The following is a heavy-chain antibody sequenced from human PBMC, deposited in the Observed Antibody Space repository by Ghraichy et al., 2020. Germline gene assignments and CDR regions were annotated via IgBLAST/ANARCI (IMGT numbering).Heavy chain of an antibody. CDR1: GFTVSNNY. CDR2: IYYSGNT. J-gene: IGHJ6*02. D-gene: IGHD3-3*01. CDR3: ARERVIWSGSHRGMDV. V-gene: IGHV4-30-4*01. Sequence: LRLSCAASGFTVSNNYLSWVRQAPGKGLEWIGYIYYSGNTYYKTSLKSRTTISVDTSKNHFSLKLTSVTAADTAVYFCARERVIWSGSHRGMDVWGQGTTVTVSS.